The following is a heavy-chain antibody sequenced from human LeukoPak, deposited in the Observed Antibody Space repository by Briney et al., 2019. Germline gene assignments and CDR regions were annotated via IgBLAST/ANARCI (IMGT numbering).Heavy chain of an antibody. Sequence: GGSLRLSCAASGFTFSSYSMNWVRQAPGKGLEWVSSISSGSSHIYYADSVKGRFTISRDNAKNSLYLQMNSLRAEDTAVYYCAREMAVAAKILDYWGQGTLVTASS. CDR1: GFTFSSYS. J-gene: IGHJ4*02. CDR3: AREMAVAAKILDY. V-gene: IGHV3-21*01. D-gene: IGHD6-19*01. CDR2: ISSGSSHI.